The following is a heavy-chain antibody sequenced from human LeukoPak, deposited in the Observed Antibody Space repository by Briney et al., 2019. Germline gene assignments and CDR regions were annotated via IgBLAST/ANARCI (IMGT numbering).Heavy chain of an antibody. CDR3: ARDISDY. J-gene: IGHJ4*02. CDR2: ITGSHGRT. V-gene: IGHV3-23*01. D-gene: IGHD3-9*01. Sequence: GGSLRLSCAASGFTFSSFAMTWVRRAPGKGLEWVSSITGSHGRTYNTDSVKGRFTISRDNAKNSLYLQMNSLRAEDTAVYYCARDISDYWGQGTLVTVSS. CDR1: GFTFSSFA.